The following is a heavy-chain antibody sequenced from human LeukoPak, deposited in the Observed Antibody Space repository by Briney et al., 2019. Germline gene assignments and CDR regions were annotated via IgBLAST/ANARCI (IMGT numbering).Heavy chain of an antibody. CDR2: IKEDGSDK. D-gene: IGHD5-12*01. V-gene: IGHV3-7*03. J-gene: IGHJ4*02. CDR3: AKDLKGWLQLNFDY. CDR1: GISFSNYW. Sequence: GGSLRLSCAASGISFSNYWMTWIRQAPEKGLHWVANIKEDGSDKNYADSVKGRFTISRDNAKNLLYLQMNSLRAEDTAVYYCAKDLKGWLQLNFDYWGQGTLVTVSS.